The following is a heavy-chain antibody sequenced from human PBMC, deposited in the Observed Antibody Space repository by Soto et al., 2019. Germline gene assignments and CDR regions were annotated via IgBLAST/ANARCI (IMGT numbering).Heavy chain of an antibody. D-gene: IGHD6-13*01. CDR3: AKDGGSSWYWFDP. CDR2: ISYDGSNK. CDR1: GFTFSSYG. V-gene: IGHV3-30*18. Sequence: QVQLVESGGGVVQPGRSLRLSCAASGFTFSSYGMHWVRQAPGKGLEWVAVISYDGSNKYYADSVKGRFTISRDNSKNTLYLQMNSLRAEDTAVYYCAKDGGSSWYWFDPWGQGTLVTVSS. J-gene: IGHJ5*02.